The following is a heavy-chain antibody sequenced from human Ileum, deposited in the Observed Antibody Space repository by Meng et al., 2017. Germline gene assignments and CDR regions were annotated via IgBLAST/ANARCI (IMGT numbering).Heavy chain of an antibody. CDR3: AKDGGVGFTDFDY. V-gene: IGHV3-30*15. D-gene: IGHD3-16*01. J-gene: IGHJ4*02. Sequence: GGSLRLSCGASGFTFSTYAIHWVRQAPGKGLEWVAVISSNVNKKYYADSVKGRFAISRDNSKNPLYLEMSSLSAEDTALYYCAKDGGVGFTDFDYWGQGTLVTVSS. CDR1: GFTFSTYA. CDR2: ISSNVNKK.